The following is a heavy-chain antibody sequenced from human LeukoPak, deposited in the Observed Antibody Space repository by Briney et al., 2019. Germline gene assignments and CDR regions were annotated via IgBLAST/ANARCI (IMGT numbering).Heavy chain of an antibody. D-gene: IGHD5-12*01. Sequence: KTGGSLRLSCAASGFTFSNAWMSWVRQAPGKGLEWVGRIKSKTDGGTTDYAAPVKGRFTISRDDSKSTLYLQMNSLKTEDTAVYYCTTPRRGYSGYDYGFDYWGQGTLVTVSS. J-gene: IGHJ4*02. CDR3: TTPRRGYSGYDYGFDY. V-gene: IGHV3-15*01. CDR2: IKSKTDGGTT. CDR1: GFTFSNAW.